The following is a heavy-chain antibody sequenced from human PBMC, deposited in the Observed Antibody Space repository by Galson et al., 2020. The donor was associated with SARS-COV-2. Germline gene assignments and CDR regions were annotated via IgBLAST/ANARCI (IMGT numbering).Heavy chain of an antibody. J-gene: IGHJ4*02. Sequence: GGSLRLSCAASGFALSNSAMHWVRQAPAKGLEWVAIISYDGTTKYNSDSVKGRFTISRDISKNTLYLQMNSLRPEDTAVDYCARETDDHASGWYDYWGQGARVSVSS. D-gene: IGHD6-19*01. V-gene: IGHV3-30*04. CDR3: ARETDDHASGWYDY. CDR1: GFALSNSA. CDR2: ISYDGTTK.